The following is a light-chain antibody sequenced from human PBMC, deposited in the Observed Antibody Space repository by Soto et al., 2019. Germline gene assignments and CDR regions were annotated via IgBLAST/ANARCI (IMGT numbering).Light chain of an antibody. CDR3: QLGSSPLT. J-gene: IGKJ5*01. CDR1: QSVSSN. CDR2: DAS. V-gene: IGKV3-11*01. Sequence: EKMRTLFPSKLSVSTGERAPLSCRASQSVSSNLAWYQQKPGQAPSLLIYDASNSDTGVPARVTGSGSVSRFTRTTGNLVAEDCAVYFWQLGSSPLTFGLGTRLEIK.